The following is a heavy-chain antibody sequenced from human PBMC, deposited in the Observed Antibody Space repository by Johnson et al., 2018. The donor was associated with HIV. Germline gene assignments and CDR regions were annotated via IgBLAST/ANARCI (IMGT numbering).Heavy chain of an antibody. CDR1: GFTFSYYY. Sequence: VHLVESGGGLVKPGGSLRLSCAASGFTFSYYYMSWVRQAPGKGLEWVSGINWNGGSTGYADSVKGRFTISRDTAKNSLYLQMNSLRAEDTALDYCARGKLPAALRRGDAFDIWGQGTMVTVSS. J-gene: IGHJ3*02. CDR3: ARGKLPAALRRGDAFDI. CDR2: INWNGGST. D-gene: IGHD2-2*01. V-gene: IGHV3-20*04.